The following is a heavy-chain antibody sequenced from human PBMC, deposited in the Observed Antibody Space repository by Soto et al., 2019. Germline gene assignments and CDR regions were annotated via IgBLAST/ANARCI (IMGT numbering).Heavy chain of an antibody. J-gene: IGHJ5*02. CDR1: GDSISSSNW. D-gene: IGHD2-2*01. V-gene: IGHV4-4*02. CDR2: MHHSGTT. Sequence: NPSETLSLTCAVPGDSISSSNWWQWVRQSPGKGLEWIGEMHHSGTTNYNPSLKSRVAISADKSKNQFSLKLNSVTAADTAVYYCARVRQYCSATSCYLDPWGQGALVTVSS. CDR3: ARVRQYCSATSCYLDP.